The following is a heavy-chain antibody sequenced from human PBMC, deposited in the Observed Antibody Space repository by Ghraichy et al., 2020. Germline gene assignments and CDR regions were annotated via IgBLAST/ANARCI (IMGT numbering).Heavy chain of an antibody. Sequence: GGSLRLSCAASGFTFSSYSMNWVRQAPGKGLEWVSSISSSSSYIYYADSVKGRFTISRDNAKNSLYLQMNSLRAEDTAVYYCARAPFCNNWNDALYYFDYWGQGTLVTFSS. V-gene: IGHV3-21*01. CDR1: GFTFSSYS. D-gene: IGHD1-1*01. J-gene: IGHJ4*02. CDR3: ARAPFCNNWNDALYYFDY. CDR2: ISSSSSYI.